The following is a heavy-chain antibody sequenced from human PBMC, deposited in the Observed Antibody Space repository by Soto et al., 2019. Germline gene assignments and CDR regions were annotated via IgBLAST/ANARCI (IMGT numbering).Heavy chain of an antibody. D-gene: IGHD6-13*01. Sequence: GGSLRLSCAASGFTFSSYGMNWVRQAPGKGLEWVSYISSSSSTIYYADSVKGRFTISRDNAKNTLYLQMNSLRAEDTAVYYCARDSRQPHYYYYYMDVWGKGTTVTVSS. CDR2: ISSSSSTI. J-gene: IGHJ6*03. V-gene: IGHV3-48*01. CDR1: GFTFSSYG. CDR3: ARDSRQPHYYYYYMDV.